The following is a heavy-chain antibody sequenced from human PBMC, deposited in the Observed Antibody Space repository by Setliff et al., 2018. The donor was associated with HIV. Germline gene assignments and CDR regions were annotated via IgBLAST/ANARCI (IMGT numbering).Heavy chain of an antibody. Sequence: SETLSLTCTVSGGSIRSDSYYWTWIRQPAGEGLEWIGRIYSSGNTNYNPSLESRVTMSVDRSKDQFSLRLTSVSAADTAVYYCARSIYGSGSHPLDIWGQGTLVTVSS. V-gene: IGHV4-61*02. D-gene: IGHD3-10*01. CDR2: IYSSGNT. J-gene: IGHJ4*02. CDR3: ARSIYGSGSHPLDI. CDR1: GGSIRSDSYY.